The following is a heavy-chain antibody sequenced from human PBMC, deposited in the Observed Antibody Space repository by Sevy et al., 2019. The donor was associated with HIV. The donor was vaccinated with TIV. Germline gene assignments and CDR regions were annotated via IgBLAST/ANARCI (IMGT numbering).Heavy chain of an antibody. V-gene: IGHV3-74*01. D-gene: IGHD6-13*01. CDR1: GFTFSSYW. CDR3: ARDLAAAANWFDP. Sequence: GGSLRLSCAASGFTFSSYWMHWVRQAPGKGLVWDSRINSDGSSTSYADSVKGRFTISRDNAKNTLYLQMNSLRAEDTTVYYCARDLAAAANWFDPWGQGTLVTVSS. CDR2: INSDGSST. J-gene: IGHJ5*02.